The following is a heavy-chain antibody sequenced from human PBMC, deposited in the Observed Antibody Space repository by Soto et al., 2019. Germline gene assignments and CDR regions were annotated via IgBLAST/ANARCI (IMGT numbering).Heavy chain of an antibody. Sequence: PGRSLRLSCAAAGFTFGSYAMSWVRQTPGKGLEWVSAISGSGGSTYYADSVKGRFTISRDNSKNTLYLQMNSLRAEDTAVYYCAKDSEDTLWSGSLHYFDYWGQGTLVTVSS. D-gene: IGHD3-3*01. J-gene: IGHJ4*02. CDR2: ISGSGGST. V-gene: IGHV3-23*01. CDR1: GFTFGSYA. CDR3: AKDSEDTLWSGSLHYFDY.